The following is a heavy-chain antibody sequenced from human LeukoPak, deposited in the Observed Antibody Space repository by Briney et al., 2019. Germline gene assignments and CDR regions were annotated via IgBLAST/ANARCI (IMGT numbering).Heavy chain of an antibody. V-gene: IGHV3-30*01. CDR1: GFTLSSYA. D-gene: IGHD6-13*01. Sequence: PGRSLRLSCAASGFTLSSYAMHWVRQAPGKGLEWVAVISYDGSNKYYADSVKGRFTISRDNSKNTLYLQMNSLRAEDTAVYYCARDEDSSSWSSNYWGQGTLVTVSS. CDR3: ARDEDSSSWSSNY. CDR2: ISYDGSNK. J-gene: IGHJ4*02.